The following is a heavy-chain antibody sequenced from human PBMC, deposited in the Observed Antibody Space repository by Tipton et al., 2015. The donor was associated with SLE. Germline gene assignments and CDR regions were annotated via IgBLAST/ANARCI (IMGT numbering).Heavy chain of an antibody. CDR2: INHSGST. Sequence: TLSLTCAVYGGSFSGYSWSWIRQPPGKGLESIGEINHSGSTNYNPSLKSRVTVSVDTSKNQFSLKLSSVTAADTAVYYCAIGGLDAFDIWGQGTMVTVSS. CDR1: GGSFSGYS. D-gene: IGHD3-10*01. V-gene: IGHV4-34*01. J-gene: IGHJ3*02. CDR3: AIGGLDAFDI.